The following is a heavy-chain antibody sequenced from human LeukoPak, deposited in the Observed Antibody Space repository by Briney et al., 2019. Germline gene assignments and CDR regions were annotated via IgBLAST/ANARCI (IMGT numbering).Heavy chain of an antibody. Sequence: SQTLSLTCAISGDSVSSNSAAWHWIRQSPSRGLEWLGRTYYRSKWYNDYAVSVKSRITINPDTSKNQFSLQLNSVTPEDTAVYYCARDSGYSSGWYSFGSAFDIWGQGTMVTVSS. V-gene: IGHV6-1*01. CDR1: GDSVSSNSAA. CDR2: TYYRSKWYN. CDR3: ARDSGYSSGWYSFGSAFDI. J-gene: IGHJ3*02. D-gene: IGHD6-19*01.